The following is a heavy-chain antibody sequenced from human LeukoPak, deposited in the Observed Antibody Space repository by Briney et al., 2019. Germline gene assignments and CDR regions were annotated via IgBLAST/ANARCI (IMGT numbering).Heavy chain of an antibody. V-gene: IGHV4-59*01. CDR3: ASQDYDILTGYSYFDY. D-gene: IGHD3-9*01. Sequence: SETLSLTCTVSGGSISSYYWSWIRQPPGKGLEWIGYSYYSGSTNYNPSLKSRVTISVDTSKNQFSLKLSSVTAADTAVYYCASQDYDILTGYSYFDYWGQGTLVTVSS. J-gene: IGHJ4*02. CDR2: SYYSGST. CDR1: GGSISSYY.